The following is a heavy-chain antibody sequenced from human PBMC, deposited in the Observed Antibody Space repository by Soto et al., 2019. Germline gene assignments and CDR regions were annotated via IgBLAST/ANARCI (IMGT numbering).Heavy chain of an antibody. V-gene: IGHV3-30*18. J-gene: IGHJ6*02. CDR2: ISYDGSNK. CDR1: GVTFRIYC. CDR3: PKDLTNIPYYTSCGIHL. Sequence: GASLTLSCAACGVTFRIYCIQWVRQGPCRGLEVFAGISYDGSNKYSADSVKGRFTISRENSKNTLYLPMNRLRDEDTGVYSRPKDLTNIPYYTSCGIHLSGEGNTDTV.